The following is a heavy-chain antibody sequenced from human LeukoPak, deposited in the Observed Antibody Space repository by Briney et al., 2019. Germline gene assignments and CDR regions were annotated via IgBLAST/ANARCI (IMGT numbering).Heavy chain of an antibody. V-gene: IGHV4-59*01. CDR1: GGSISSYY. J-gene: IGHJ3*02. Sequence: SETLSLTCTVSGGSISSYYWSWIRQPPGKGLEWIGYIYYSGSTNYNPSLKSRVTISVDTSKNQFSLKLSSVTAADTAVYYCARQTARYSSSRYEGPDAFDIWGQGTMVTVSS. D-gene: IGHD6-13*01. CDR2: IYYSGST. CDR3: ARQTARYSSSRYEGPDAFDI.